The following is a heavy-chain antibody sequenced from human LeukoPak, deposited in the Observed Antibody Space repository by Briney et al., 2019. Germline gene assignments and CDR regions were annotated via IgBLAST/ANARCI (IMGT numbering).Heavy chain of an antibody. D-gene: IGHD2-21*02. Sequence: PGGSLRLSCAASGFTFSSYGMHWVRQAPGKGLEWVAVIWYDGSTKYYADSVKGRFTISRDNSKSTLYLQMNSLRAEDTAVYYCARDVGDLDYWGQGTLVTVSS. CDR2: IWYDGSTK. V-gene: IGHV3-33*01. CDR1: GFTFSSYG. CDR3: ARDVGDLDY. J-gene: IGHJ4*02.